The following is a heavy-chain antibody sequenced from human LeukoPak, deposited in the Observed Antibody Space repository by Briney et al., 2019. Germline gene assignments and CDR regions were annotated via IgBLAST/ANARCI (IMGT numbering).Heavy chain of an antibody. J-gene: IGHJ4*02. Sequence: ASVKVSCKASGYTFTSYGISWVRQAPGQGLEWMGWINTYNGNTNYAQKLQGRVTMTTDTSTSTAYMELRSLRSDDTAVYYCARDNIPIFPGDYWGQGTLVTVS. CDR2: INTYNGNT. CDR3: ARDNIPIFPGDY. V-gene: IGHV1-18*01. D-gene: IGHD3-9*01. CDR1: GYTFTSYG.